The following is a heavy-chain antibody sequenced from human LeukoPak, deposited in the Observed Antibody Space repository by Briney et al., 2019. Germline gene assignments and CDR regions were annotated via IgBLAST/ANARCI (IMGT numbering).Heavy chain of an antibody. Sequence: PGGSLRLSCAASGFTFSNYWVSWVRQAPGKGLEWVSVIYSGGSTHYADSVKGRFTISRDNSKNTLYLQMNSLRAEDTAVYYCAREAASGWYGIDYWGQGTLVTVSS. D-gene: IGHD6-19*01. CDR3: AREAASGWYGIDY. J-gene: IGHJ4*02. V-gene: IGHV3-53*01. CDR1: GFTFSNYW. CDR2: IYSGGST.